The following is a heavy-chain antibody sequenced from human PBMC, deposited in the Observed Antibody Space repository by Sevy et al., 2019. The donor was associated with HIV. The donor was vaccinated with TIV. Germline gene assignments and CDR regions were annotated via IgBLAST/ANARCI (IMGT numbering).Heavy chain of an antibody. CDR1: GFTFSSYW. CDR2: IKQDGSEK. V-gene: IGHV3-7*01. J-gene: IGHJ4*02. Sequence: GGSLRLSCAASGFTFSSYWMSWVRQAPRKGLEWVANIKQDGSEKYYVDSVKGRFTISRDNAKNSLYLQMNSLRAEDTAVYYCARDMCSGGSCYFVYWGQGTLVTVSS. CDR3: ARDMCSGGSCYFVY. D-gene: IGHD2-15*01.